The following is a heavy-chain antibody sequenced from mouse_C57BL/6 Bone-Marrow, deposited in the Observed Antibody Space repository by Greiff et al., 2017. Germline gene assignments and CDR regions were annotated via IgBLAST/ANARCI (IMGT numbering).Heavy chain of an antibody. J-gene: IGHJ4*01. V-gene: IGHV1-72*01. Sequence: VQLQQSGAELVKPGASVKLSCKASGYTFTSYWMHWVKQRPGRGLEWIGRIDPNSGGTKYNEKLKSKATLTVDKTSSPSYMQLSILTSEDSAVYYCARGALCHAMDYWGQGTSVTASS. CDR1: GYTFTSYW. CDR3: ARGALCHAMDY. CDR2: IDPNSGGT. D-gene: IGHD6-5*01.